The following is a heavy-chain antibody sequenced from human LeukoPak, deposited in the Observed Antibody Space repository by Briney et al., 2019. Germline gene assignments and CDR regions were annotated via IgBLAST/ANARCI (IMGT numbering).Heavy chain of an antibody. CDR3: ARFIAAPYYFDY. D-gene: IGHD6-13*01. V-gene: IGHV3-21*01. Sequence: GGSLRLSCAASGFTFSSYSMNWVRQAPGKGLEWVSFISSSRSYIYYADSVKGRFTISSDNAKNSLYLQMNSLRAEDTAVYYCARFIAAPYYFDYWGRGTLVTVSS. CDR2: ISSSRSYI. J-gene: IGHJ4*02. CDR1: GFTFSSYS.